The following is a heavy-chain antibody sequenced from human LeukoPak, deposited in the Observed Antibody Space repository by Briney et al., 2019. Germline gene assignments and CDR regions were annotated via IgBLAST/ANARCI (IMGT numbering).Heavy chain of an antibody. CDR1: GYTSTDYF. D-gene: IGHD2-21*02. V-gene: IGHV1-46*01. CDR2: INPSGGST. J-gene: IGHJ4*02. Sequence: ASVKVSCKASGYTSTDYFMHSVRQAPGQGLEWMGIINPSGGSTNCAQKFQGRVTMTRDTSTSTAYMELTDLGSEDTAVYYCARERFITKRWTAFDYWGQGALVTVSS. CDR3: ARERFITKRWTAFDY.